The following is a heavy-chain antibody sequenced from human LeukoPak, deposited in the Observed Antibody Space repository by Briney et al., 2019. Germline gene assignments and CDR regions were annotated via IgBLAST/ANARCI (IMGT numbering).Heavy chain of an antibody. D-gene: IGHD3-3*01. Sequence: GGSLRLSCAASGFTFSDYYMSWIRQAPGKGLEWVSYISSSGSTIYYADSVKGRFTISRDNAKNSLYLQMNSLRAEDTAVYYCARVELDKAFWSGYSDHPSYGMDVWGQGTTVTVSS. V-gene: IGHV3-11*01. CDR2: ISSSGSTI. CDR3: ARVELDKAFWSGYSDHPSYGMDV. CDR1: GFTFSDYY. J-gene: IGHJ6*02.